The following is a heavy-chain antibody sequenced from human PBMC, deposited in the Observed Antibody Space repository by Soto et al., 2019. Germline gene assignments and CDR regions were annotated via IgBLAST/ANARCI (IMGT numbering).Heavy chain of an antibody. CDR1: GFTFSNAS. Sequence: EVQLVESGGGLVKPGGSLRLSCAASGFTFSNASMNWVRQAPGKGLEWVGRIKSKTDGGTTDYAAPVKGRFTISRDDSKNTLSLQMNSLKTEDTAVYYCTTDYEAAGTWYFDLWGRGTLVTVCS. CDR3: TTDYEAAGTWYFDL. V-gene: IGHV3-15*07. CDR2: IKSKTDGGTT. J-gene: IGHJ2*01. D-gene: IGHD6-13*01.